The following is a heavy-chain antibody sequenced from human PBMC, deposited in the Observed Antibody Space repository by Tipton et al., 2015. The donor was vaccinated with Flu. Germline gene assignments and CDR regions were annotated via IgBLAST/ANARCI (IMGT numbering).Heavy chain of an antibody. V-gene: IGHV4-34*01. CDR3: ALGVWFDP. CDR1: GGSFSGYY. J-gene: IGHJ5*02. CDR2: INHSGST. Sequence: TLSLTCAVYGGSFSGYYWSWIRQPPGKGLEWIGEINHSGSTNYNPSLKSRVTISVDTSKDQFSLKLSSVTAADTAVYYCALGVWFDPWGQGTLVTVSS.